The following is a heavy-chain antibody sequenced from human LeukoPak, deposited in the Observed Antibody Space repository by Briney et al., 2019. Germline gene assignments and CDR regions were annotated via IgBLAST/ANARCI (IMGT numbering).Heavy chain of an antibody. J-gene: IGHJ6*03. CDR2: ISGSGGST. V-gene: IGHV3-23*01. D-gene: IGHD1-26*01. CDR3: ARGSGSSQNYYKYSYMDV. CDR1: RFTFSTYA. Sequence: GGSLRLSCAASRFTFSTYAMSWVRQAPGKGLEWVSTISGSGGSTYYADSVKGRFTISRDDANNSLYLQMNSLRPEDTAVYYCARGSGSSQNYYKYSYMDVWGKGTMVTISS.